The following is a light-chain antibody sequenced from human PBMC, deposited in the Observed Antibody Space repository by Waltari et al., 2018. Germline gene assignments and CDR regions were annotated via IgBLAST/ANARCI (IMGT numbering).Light chain of an antibody. CDR1: SSNSGAGYN. J-gene: IGLJ2*01. CDR2: DDS. CDR3: PSYDSGLIDVV. V-gene: IGLV1-40*01. Sequence: QSVLTQPPSVSGAAGQRVTIPCTGSSSNSGAGYNVHWYQQLPGTAPKLLIYDDSHRPSGVPDRFSGSKSGTSASLAITGLRAEDEAEYYCPSYDSGLIDVVFGGGTKVTVL.